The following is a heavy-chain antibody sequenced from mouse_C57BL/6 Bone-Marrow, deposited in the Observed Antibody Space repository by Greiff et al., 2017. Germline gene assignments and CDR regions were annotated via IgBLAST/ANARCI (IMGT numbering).Heavy chain of an antibody. CDR3: ARVTTVVATSRYYFDY. CDR1: GYTFTNYW. J-gene: IGHJ2*01. Sequence: QVQLQQSGAELVRPGTSVKMSCKASGYTFTNYWIGWAKQRPGHGLEWIGDIYPGGGYTNYNEKFKGKATLTADKSSSTSYMQFSSLTSEDFAIYYCARVTTVVATSRYYFDYWGQGTTLTVSS. V-gene: IGHV1-63*01. CDR2: IYPGGGYT. D-gene: IGHD1-1*01.